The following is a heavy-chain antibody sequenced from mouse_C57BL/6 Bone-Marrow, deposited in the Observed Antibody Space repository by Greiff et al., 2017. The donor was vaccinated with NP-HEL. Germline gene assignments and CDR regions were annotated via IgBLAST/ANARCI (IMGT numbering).Heavy chain of an antibody. D-gene: IGHD2-1*01. CDR2: IYPGDGDT. Sequence: VQLQQSGAELVKPGASVKISCKASGYAFSSYWMNWVKQRPGKGLEWIGQIYPGDGDTNYNGKFKGKATLTADKSSSTAYMQLSSLTSEDSAVYFCARDGNYVLYAMDYWGQGTSVTVSS. V-gene: IGHV1-80*01. J-gene: IGHJ4*01. CDR3: ARDGNYVLYAMDY. CDR1: GYAFSSYW.